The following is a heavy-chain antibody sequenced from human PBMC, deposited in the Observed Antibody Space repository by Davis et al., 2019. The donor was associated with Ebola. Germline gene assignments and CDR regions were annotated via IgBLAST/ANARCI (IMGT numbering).Heavy chain of an antibody. CDR3: VRGYSSTWPGDY. CDR1: GFTFSSYG. V-gene: IGHV3-33*01. CDR2: IWYDGSNK. Sequence: GGSLRLSCAASGFTFSSYGMHWVRQAPGKGLEWVAVIWYDGSNKYYADSVKGRFTISRDNSKNTLSLQMNSLRADDTAVYYCVRGYSSTWPGDYWGQGTLVTVSS. J-gene: IGHJ4*02. D-gene: IGHD6-13*01.